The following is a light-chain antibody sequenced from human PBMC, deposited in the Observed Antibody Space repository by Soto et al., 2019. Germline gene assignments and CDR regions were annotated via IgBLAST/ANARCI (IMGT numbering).Light chain of an antibody. CDR3: SSYTSSSTVV. Sequence: QLVLTQPPSASGSPGQSVTISCTGTFNDVGGYNSVSWYQHHPGKAPKLLIYEVIKRPSGIPDRFSGSKSDNTASLTVSGLQAEDEADYYCSSYTSSSTVVFGGGTKLTVL. V-gene: IGLV2-8*01. J-gene: IGLJ2*01. CDR1: FNDVGGYNS. CDR2: EVI.